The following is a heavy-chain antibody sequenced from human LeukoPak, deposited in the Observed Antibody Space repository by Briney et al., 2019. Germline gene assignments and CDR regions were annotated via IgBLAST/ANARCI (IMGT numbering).Heavy chain of an antibody. D-gene: IGHD6-19*01. V-gene: IGHV4-61*08. Sequence: SETLSLTCTVSGGSISSGGYSWSWIRQHPGKGLEWIGYIYYSGSTNYNPSLKSRVTISVDTSKNQFSLKLSSVTAADTAVYYCARSPKSSGWYRVDYWGQGTLVTVSS. J-gene: IGHJ4*02. CDR3: ARSPKSSGWYRVDY. CDR2: IYYSGST. CDR1: GGSISSGGYS.